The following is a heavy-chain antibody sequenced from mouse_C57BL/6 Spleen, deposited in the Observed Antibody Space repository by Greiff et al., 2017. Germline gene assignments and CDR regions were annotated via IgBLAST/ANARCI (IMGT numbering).Heavy chain of an antibody. J-gene: IGHJ3*01. CDR3: ASDSSGYGFAY. V-gene: IGHV14-2*01. CDR1: GFNIKDYY. Sequence: VQLQQSGAELVKPGASVKLSCTASGFNIKDYYLHWVKPRTEQGLAWIGRIDPEDGETKYAPQFQGKATITADPSSNTAYLQLSSLTSEDTAVYYCASDSSGYGFAYWGQGTLVTVSA. D-gene: IGHD3-2*01. CDR2: IDPEDGET.